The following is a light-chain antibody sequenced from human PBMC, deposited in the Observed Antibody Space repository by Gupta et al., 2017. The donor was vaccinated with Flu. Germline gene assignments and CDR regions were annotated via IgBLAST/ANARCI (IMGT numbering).Light chain of an antibody. J-gene: IGKJ1*01. Sequence: EIVLTQSPATLSLSPGERATLSCRASQSVSSYLAWYQQKPGKAPRLLIYDASNRATGIPARFSGSGSGTDFTLTISSLEPEDFAVYYCQQRSNWPPWTFGQGTKVEIQ. CDR1: QSVSSY. V-gene: IGKV3-11*01. CDR3: QQRSNWPPWT. CDR2: DAS.